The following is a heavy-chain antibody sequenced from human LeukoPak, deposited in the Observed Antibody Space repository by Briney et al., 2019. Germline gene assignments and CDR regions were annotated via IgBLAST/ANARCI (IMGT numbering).Heavy chain of an antibody. CDR2: IYTSGST. Sequence: SETLSLTCTVSGGSISSYYWSWIRQPAGKGLEWIGRIYTSGSTNYNPSLKSRVTMSVDTSKNQFSLKLSSVAAADTAVYYCAGPPLTLLGHNWFDPWGQGTLVTVSS. CDR3: AGPPLTLLGHNWFDP. J-gene: IGHJ5*02. CDR1: GGSISSYY. V-gene: IGHV4-4*07. D-gene: IGHD3-9*01.